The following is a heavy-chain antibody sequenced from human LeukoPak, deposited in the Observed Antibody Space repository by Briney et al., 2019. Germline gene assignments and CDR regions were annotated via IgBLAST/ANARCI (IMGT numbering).Heavy chain of an antibody. D-gene: IGHD6-13*01. Sequence: KPGGSLRLSCAASGFTFSDYYMSWIRQAPGKGLERVSYISSSGSTIYYADSVKGRFTISRDNAKNSLYLQMNSLRAEDTAVYYCARGYSSWYFYYFVYWGQGTLVTVSS. V-gene: IGHV3-11*01. J-gene: IGHJ4*02. CDR1: GFTFSDYY. CDR2: ISSSGSTI. CDR3: ARGYSSWYFYYFVY.